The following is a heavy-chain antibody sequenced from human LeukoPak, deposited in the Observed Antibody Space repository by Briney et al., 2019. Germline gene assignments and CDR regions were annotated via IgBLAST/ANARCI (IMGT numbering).Heavy chain of an antibody. CDR2: IYYSGSA. V-gene: IGHV4-39*01. J-gene: IGHJ2*01. CDR3: ARQWDHYDSSGFYPYWYFDL. D-gene: IGHD3-22*01. CDR1: GGSISSSNHY. Sequence: PSETLSLTCNVSGGSISSSNHYWGWVRQPAGKGLEWFGSIYYSGSAYYNPSLKSRVTISVDTSKNQFSLKLTSVTAADTAMYYCARQWDHYDSSGFYPYWYFDLWGRGTLVTVSS.